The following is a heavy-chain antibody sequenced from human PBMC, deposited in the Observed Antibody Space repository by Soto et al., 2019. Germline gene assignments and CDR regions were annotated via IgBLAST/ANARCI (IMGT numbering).Heavy chain of an antibody. V-gene: IGHV4-39*01. CDR3: ARLKMYYYGSGNNWFDP. Sequence: NPSETLSLTCTVSGGSISSSSYYWGWIRQPPGKGLEWIGSIYYSGSTYYNPSLKSRVTISVDTSKNQFSLKLSSVTAADTAVYYCARLKMYYYGSGNNWFDPWGQGTLVTVSS. CDR2: IYYSGST. D-gene: IGHD3-10*01. J-gene: IGHJ5*02. CDR1: GGSISSSSYY.